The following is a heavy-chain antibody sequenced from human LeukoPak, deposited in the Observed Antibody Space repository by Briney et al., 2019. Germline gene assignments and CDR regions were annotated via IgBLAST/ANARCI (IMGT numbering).Heavy chain of an antibody. CDR3: ARAPYDEEWSGYFDY. V-gene: IGHV1-46*01. Sequence: ASVKVSCNASGYTFTSYYLHWVRHAPGQGLEWMGIVNPSGGSTTYAQKVQGRVTMTRDTSTSTVNMDLSSLRSEHTAVYYCARAPYDEEWSGYFDYWGQGTLVTASS. CDR1: GYTFTSYY. D-gene: IGHD3-3*01. J-gene: IGHJ4*02. CDR2: VNPSGGST.